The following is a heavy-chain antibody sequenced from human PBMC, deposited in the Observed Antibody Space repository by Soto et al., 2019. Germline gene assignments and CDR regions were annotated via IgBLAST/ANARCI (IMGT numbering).Heavy chain of an antibody. Sequence: GGSLRLSCAASGFTFSSYGMHWVRQAPGKGLEWVAVISYDGSNKYYADSVKGRFTISRDNSKNSLYLQMNSLRAEDTAVYYCAKDDDYSNYIWDYYYGMDVWGQGTTVTVSS. CDR2: ISYDGSNK. CDR1: GFTFSSYG. V-gene: IGHV3-30*18. CDR3: AKDDDYSNYIWDYYYGMDV. D-gene: IGHD4-4*01. J-gene: IGHJ6*02.